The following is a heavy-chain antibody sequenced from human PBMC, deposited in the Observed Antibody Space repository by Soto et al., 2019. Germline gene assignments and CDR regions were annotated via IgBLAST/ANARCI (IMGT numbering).Heavy chain of an antibody. Sequence: QVQLQESGPGLVKPSETLSLTCTVSGGSVNSGRYYWSWIRQPPGKGLEWIGYIYYSGTTKYNPSLKSRVTISIDTSKNQFSLKLSSVTAADTAVYYCARSGSGSGWLGGQGTLVTVSS. CDR3: ARSGSGSGWL. J-gene: IGHJ4*02. V-gene: IGHV4-61*01. CDR1: GGSVNSGRYY. CDR2: IYYSGTT. D-gene: IGHD6-19*01.